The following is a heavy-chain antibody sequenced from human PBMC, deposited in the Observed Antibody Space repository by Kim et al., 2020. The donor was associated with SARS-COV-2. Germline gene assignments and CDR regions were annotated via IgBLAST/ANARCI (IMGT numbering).Heavy chain of an antibody. CDR1: GFSFTDYS. CDR3: AKGRGLNILAPFDY. J-gene: IGHJ4*02. Sequence: PGGSLRLSCAASGFSFTDYSMHWVRQAPGGGLEWLAVISHDGTIDYYADSVRGRCSSSRDNSKNTLFLQMYSLSGEDTAVYYCAKGRGLNILAPFDYWGQGTLVIVSS. CDR2: ISHDGTID. V-gene: IGHV3-30-3*01. D-gene: IGHD3-3*01.